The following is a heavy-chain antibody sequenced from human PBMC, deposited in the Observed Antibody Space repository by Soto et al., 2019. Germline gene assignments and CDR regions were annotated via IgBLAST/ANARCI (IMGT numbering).Heavy chain of an antibody. CDR3: ARGRGRYSSGWSWFDP. V-gene: IGHV4-4*02. CDR1: GGTIRSPDW. Sequence: PSETLSLTCGVSGGTIRSPDWWTWVRQPPGKGLEWIGEIFQSGSTNYTPSLESRVTISVDKSKNQFSLTLTSVTAEDTAVYFRARGRGRYSSGWSWFDPWGQGILGTVSS. CDR2: IFQSGST. J-gene: IGHJ5*02. D-gene: IGHD6-19*01.